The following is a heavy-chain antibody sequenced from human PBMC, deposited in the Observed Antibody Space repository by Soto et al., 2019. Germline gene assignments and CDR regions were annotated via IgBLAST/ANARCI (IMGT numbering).Heavy chain of an antibody. CDR1: GFTFSSYN. Sequence: GGFLRLSCAASGFTFSSYNMNWVRQAPGKGLEWVSSISSGSGYIYYADSVKGRFTISRDNAKNSLYLQMNSLRAEDTAVYYCARLRESSGSYRRNYYYYGMDVWGQGTTVTVSS. J-gene: IGHJ6*02. CDR2: ISSGSGYI. V-gene: IGHV3-21*01. D-gene: IGHD1-26*01. CDR3: ARLRESSGSYRRNYYYYGMDV.